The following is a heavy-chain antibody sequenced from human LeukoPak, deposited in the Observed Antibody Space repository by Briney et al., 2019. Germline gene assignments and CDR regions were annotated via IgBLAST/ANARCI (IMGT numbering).Heavy chain of an antibody. J-gene: IGHJ4*02. V-gene: IGHV3-11*06. CDR3: ARVGRCSSTSCYGGGYYFDY. D-gene: IGHD2-2*01. Sequence: GGSLRLSCAASGFTFSDYYMGWIRQAPGKGLEWVSYISSSSSYTNYADSVKGRFTISRDNAKNSLYLQMNSLRAEDTAVYYCARVGRCSSTSCYGGGYYFDYWGQGTLVTVSS. CDR1: GFTFSDYY. CDR2: ISSSSSYT.